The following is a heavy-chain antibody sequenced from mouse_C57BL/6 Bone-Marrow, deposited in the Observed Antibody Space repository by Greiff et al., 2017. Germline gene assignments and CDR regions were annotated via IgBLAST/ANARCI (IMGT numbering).Heavy chain of an antibody. CDR1: GYTFTDYY. D-gene: IGHD2-3*01. J-gene: IGHJ4*01. CDR3: ARESRWLLRLYYAMDY. Sequence: VQLQQSGAELVRPGASVKLSCKASGYTFTDYYINWVKQRPGQGLEWIARIYPGSGNTYYNEKFKGKATLTAEKSSSTADMQLSSLTSEDSAVYFCARESRWLLRLYYAMDYWGQGTSVTVSS. V-gene: IGHV1-76*01. CDR2: IYPGSGNT.